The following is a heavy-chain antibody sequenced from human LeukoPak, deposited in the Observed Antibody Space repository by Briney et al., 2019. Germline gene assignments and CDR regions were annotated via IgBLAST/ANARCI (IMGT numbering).Heavy chain of an antibody. D-gene: IGHD6-13*01. CDR1: GGSISSGSYY. V-gene: IGHV4-61*02. CDR3: ARVTGIAALKGAFDY. Sequence: SETLSLTCTVSGGSISSGSYYWSWIRQPAGKGLEWIGRIYTSGSTNYNPSLKSRVTISLDTSKNQFSLKLSSVTAADTAVYYCARVTGIAALKGAFDYWGQGTLVTVSS. J-gene: IGHJ4*02. CDR2: IYTSGST.